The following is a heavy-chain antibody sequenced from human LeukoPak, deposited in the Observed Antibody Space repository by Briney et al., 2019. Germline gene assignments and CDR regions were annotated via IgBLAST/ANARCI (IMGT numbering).Heavy chain of an antibody. CDR3: ARKVTIFGVVDY. V-gene: IGHV1-2*02. Sequence: ASVKVSCKASGYTFTGYYMHWVRQAPGQGLEWMGWINPNSGGTNYAQKFQGRVTMTRDTSISTAYMELSRLRSDDTAVYYCARKVTIFGVVDYWGQGTLVTVSS. J-gene: IGHJ4*02. CDR1: GYTFTGYY. D-gene: IGHD3-3*01. CDR2: INPNSGGT.